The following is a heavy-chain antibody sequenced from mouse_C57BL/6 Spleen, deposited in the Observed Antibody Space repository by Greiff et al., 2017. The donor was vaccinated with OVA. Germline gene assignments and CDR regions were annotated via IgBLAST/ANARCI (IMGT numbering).Heavy chain of an antibody. CDR3: AREGGILLLRSRDY. D-gene: IGHD1-1*01. CDR2: IYPGSGST. V-gene: IGHV1-55*01. J-gene: IGHJ2*01. Sequence: QVQLQQPGAELVKPGASVKMSCKASGYTFTSYWITWVKQRPGQGLEWIGDIYPGSGSTNYNEKFKSKATLTVDTSSSTAYMQLSSLTSEDSAVYYCAREGGILLLRSRDYWGQGTTLTVSS. CDR1: GYTFTSYW.